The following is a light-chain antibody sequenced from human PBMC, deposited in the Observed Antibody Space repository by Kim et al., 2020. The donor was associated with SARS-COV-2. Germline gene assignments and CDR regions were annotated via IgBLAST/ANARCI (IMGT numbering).Light chain of an antibody. CDR1: QSIRTS. CDR3: QQYNNCPRT. V-gene: IGKV3-15*01. CDR2: AAS. J-gene: IGKJ1*01. Sequence: ESPGDSPALSHRTSQSIRTSLARYQQKPGQAPRLLIYAASTRATDIPARFSGRGTGTEFTLTLCSLQSEDFAVYYCQQYNNCPRTFGQGTKVEIK.